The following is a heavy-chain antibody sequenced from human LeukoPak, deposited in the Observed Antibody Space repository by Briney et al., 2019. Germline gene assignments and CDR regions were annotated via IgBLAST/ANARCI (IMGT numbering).Heavy chain of an antibody. CDR2: ISSTGGST. J-gene: IGHJ4*02. Sequence: GGSLRLSCEASGLTFSSYSMSWVRQAPGKGLEWVSGISSTGGSTFYADSVKGRFTISRDNTNKTLFLQMGSPRAEDTALYYCATDMGDSFGDSKDYWGQGTLVTVSS. CDR1: GLTFSSYS. D-gene: IGHD3-10*01. CDR3: ATDMGDSFGDSKDY. V-gene: IGHV3-23*01.